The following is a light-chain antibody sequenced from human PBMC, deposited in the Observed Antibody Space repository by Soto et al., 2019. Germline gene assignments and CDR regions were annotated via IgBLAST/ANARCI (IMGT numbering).Light chain of an antibody. Sequence: ETVLTQSPATLSLSPGERATISCRASQNISIYLAWYQQKPGKAPRPLIYDASNRPTGIPARFSGSGSGTAYSLTIISREPEDSLVYYWRQRSDRYPLSFGGGTKVVIK. CDR2: DAS. CDR3: RQRSDRYPLS. CDR1: QNISIY. V-gene: IGKV3-11*01. J-gene: IGKJ4*01.